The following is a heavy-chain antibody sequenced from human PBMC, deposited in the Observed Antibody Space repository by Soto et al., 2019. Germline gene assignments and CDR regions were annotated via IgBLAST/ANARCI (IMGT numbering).Heavy chain of an antibody. J-gene: IGHJ6*02. CDR2: ISAYNGNT. CDR1: GYTFTSYG. D-gene: IGHD4-17*01. Sequence: QVQLVQSGAEVKKPGASVKVSCKASGYTFTSYGISWVRQAPGQGLEWMGWISAYNGNTNYAQKLQGRVTMTTDTSTSTAYMELRSLRSDDTAMYYCAREHDYGSLYYYYGMDVWGQGTTVTVSS. V-gene: IGHV1-18*01. CDR3: AREHDYGSLYYYYGMDV.